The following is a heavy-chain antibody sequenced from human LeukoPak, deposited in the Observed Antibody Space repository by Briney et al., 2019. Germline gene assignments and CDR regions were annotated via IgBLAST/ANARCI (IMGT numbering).Heavy chain of an antibody. J-gene: IGHJ3*02. Sequence: SETLSLTCTVSGGSISSYYWSWIRQPAGKGLEWIGEINHSGSTNYNPSLKSRVTISVDTSKNQFSLKLSSVTAADTAVYYCARIIGNILTGPYAFDIWGQGTMVTVSS. CDR2: INHSGST. V-gene: IGHV4-34*01. CDR1: GGSISSYY. D-gene: IGHD3-9*01. CDR3: ARIIGNILTGPYAFDI.